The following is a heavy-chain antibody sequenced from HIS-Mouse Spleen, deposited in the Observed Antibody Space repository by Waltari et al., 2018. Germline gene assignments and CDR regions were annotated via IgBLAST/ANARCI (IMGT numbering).Heavy chain of an antibody. CDR1: GGSIRSSCYY. CDR3: AREIPYSSSWYDWYFDL. J-gene: IGHJ2*01. CDR2: IYYSGST. Sequence: QLQLQESGPGLVKPSETLSLTSTVSGGSIRSSCYYWGWIRQPPGKGLEWFGSIYYSGSTYYNPSLKSRVTISVDTSKNQFSLKLSSVTAADTAVYYCAREIPYSSSWYDWYFDLWGRGTLVTVSS. D-gene: IGHD6-13*01. V-gene: IGHV4-39*07.